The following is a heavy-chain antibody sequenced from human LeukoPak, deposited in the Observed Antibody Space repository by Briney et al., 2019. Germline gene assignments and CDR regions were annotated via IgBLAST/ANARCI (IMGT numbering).Heavy chain of an antibody. CDR1: GYTFSGYG. J-gene: IGHJ4*02. V-gene: IGHV1-18*01. CDR3: ARETASGYLGFDF. D-gene: IGHD3-3*01. Sequence: ASVKVSCKTSGYTFSGYGITWVRQAPGQGLEWMGWISAYGHTKLARNLQARVTMTIDTSTTTAYMELRSLSSDDTAVYFCARETASGYLGFDFWGQGTLVTVSS. CDR2: ISAYGHT.